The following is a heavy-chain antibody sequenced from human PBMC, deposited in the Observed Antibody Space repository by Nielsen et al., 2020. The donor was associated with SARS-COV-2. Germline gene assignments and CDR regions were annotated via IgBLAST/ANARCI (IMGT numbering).Heavy chain of an antibody. Sequence: GESLKISCAASGFIFSTYSMNWVRQAPGKGLEWVSFISSSSSYMYYADSVKGRFTISRDNANNSLYLQMNSLRAEDTAVYYCARDKWELPTYYYYYGMDVWGQGTTVTVSS. CDR3: ARDKWELPTYYYYYGMDV. J-gene: IGHJ6*02. CDR2: ISSSSSYM. D-gene: IGHD1-26*01. CDR1: GFIFSTYS. V-gene: IGHV3-21*06.